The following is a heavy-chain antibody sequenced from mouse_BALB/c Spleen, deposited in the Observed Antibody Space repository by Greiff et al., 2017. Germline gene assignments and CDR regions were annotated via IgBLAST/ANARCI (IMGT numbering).Heavy chain of an antibody. CDR2: IWAGGST. Sequence: VKLMESGPGLVAPSQSLSITCTVSGFSLTSYGVHWVRQPPGKGLEWLGVIWAGGSTNYNSALMSRLSISKDNSKSQVFLKMNSLQTDDTAMYYCARIYDGYYGAMDYWGQGTSVTVSS. V-gene: IGHV2-9*02. J-gene: IGHJ4*01. D-gene: IGHD2-3*01. CDR1: GFSLTSYG. CDR3: ARIYDGYYGAMDY.